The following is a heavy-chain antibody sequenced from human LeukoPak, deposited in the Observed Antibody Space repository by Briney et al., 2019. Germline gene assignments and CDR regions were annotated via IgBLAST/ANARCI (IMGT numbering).Heavy chain of an antibody. V-gene: IGHV1-2*02. Sequence: ASVKVSCKAPGYTFTGYYMHWVRQAPGQGLEWMGWINPNSGGTNYAQKFQGRVTMTRDTSISTAYMELSRLRSDDTAVYYCARGGSGWELPPKIFDYWGQGTLVTVSS. CDR1: GYTFTGYY. CDR2: INPNSGGT. D-gene: IGHD1-26*01. CDR3: ARGGSGWELPPKIFDY. J-gene: IGHJ4*02.